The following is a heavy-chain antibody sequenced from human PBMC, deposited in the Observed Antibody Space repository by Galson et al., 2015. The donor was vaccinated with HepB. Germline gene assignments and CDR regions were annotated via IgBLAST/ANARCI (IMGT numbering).Heavy chain of an antibody. CDR3: ARAKFRAITMVRGVPQSGWFDP. V-gene: IGHV1-18*04. D-gene: IGHD3-10*01. J-gene: IGHJ5*02. CDR2: ISAYNGNT. CDR1: GYTFTSYG. Sequence: SVKVSCKASGYTFTSYGISWVRQAPGQGLEWMGWISAYNGNTNYAQKLQGRVTMTTDTSTSTAYMELRSLRSDDTAVYYCARAKFRAITMVRGVPQSGWFDPWGQGTLVTVSS.